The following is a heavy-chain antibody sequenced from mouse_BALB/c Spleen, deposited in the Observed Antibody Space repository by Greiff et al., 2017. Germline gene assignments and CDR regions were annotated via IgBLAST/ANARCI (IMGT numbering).Heavy chain of an antibody. CDR1: GFTFSSYA. V-gene: IGHV5-9-4*01. Sequence: EVMLVESGGGLVKPGGSLKLSCAASGFTFSSYAMSWVRQSPEKRLEWVAEISSGGSYTYYPDTVAGRFTISRDNAKNTLYLEMSSLRSEDTAMYYCARVRGYFDYWGQGTTLTVSS. J-gene: IGHJ2*01. CDR2: ISSGGSYT. CDR3: ARVRGYFDY. D-gene: IGHD1-1*01.